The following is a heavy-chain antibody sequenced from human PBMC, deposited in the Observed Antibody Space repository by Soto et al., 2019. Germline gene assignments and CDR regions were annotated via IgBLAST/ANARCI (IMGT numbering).Heavy chain of an antibody. Sequence: QVQLVESGGGVVQPGRSLRLSCAASGFTFSSYGMHWVRQAPGKGLEWVAVIWYDGSNKYYADSVKGRFTISRDNSKNTLYLQMNSLRAEETAVYYCARAVIPNPFWSGYVDYGMDVWGQGTTVTVSS. CDR1: GFTFSSYG. J-gene: IGHJ6*02. V-gene: IGHV3-33*01. D-gene: IGHD3-3*01. CDR3: ARAVIPNPFWSGYVDYGMDV. CDR2: IWYDGSNK.